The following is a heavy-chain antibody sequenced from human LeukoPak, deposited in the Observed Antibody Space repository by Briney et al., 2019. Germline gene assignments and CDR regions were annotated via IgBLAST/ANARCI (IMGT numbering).Heavy chain of an antibody. CDR2: ISYDGSNK. CDR3: AKWAYYYDSSGSDY. V-gene: IGHV3-30*18. J-gene: IGHJ4*02. D-gene: IGHD3-22*01. CDR1: GFTFSSYG. Sequence: GRSLRLSCAASGFTFSSYGMHWVRQAPGKGLEWVAVISYDGSNKYYADSVKGRFTISRDNSKNTLYLQMNSLRAEDTAVYYCAKWAYYYDSSGSDYWGQGTLVTVSS.